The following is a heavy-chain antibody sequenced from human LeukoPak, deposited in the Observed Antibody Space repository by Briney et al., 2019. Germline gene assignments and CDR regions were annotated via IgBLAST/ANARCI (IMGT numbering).Heavy chain of an antibody. CDR3: AKDSGGYSPLDY. CDR1: RFTFSNYG. CDR2: ISYDGTNK. Sequence: GGSLRLSCAASRFTFSNYGMHWVRQPPGKGLEWVAIISYDGTNKYYADSVKGRFTISRDNSKNTLYLQMNSLRAEDTAVYYCAKDSGGYSPLDYWGQGILVTVSS. J-gene: IGHJ4*02. D-gene: IGHD2-15*01. V-gene: IGHV3-30*18.